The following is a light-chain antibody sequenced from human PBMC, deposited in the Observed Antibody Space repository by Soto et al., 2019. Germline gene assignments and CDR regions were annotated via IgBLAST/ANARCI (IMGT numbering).Light chain of an antibody. CDR2: EVS. J-gene: IGLJ3*02. Sequence: QSALTQPASVSGSPGQSITISCTGTSSDVGGYNYVSWYQQHPGKAPKLMIYEVSNRPPGVSNRFSGSKSGNTASLTISGLQAEDEADYYCSSYTSSSTRVFGGGTQLTVL. CDR1: SSDVGGYNY. V-gene: IGLV2-14*01. CDR3: SSYTSSSTRV.